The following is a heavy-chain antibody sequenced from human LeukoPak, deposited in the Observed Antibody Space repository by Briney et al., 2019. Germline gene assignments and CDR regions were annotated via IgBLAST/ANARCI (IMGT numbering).Heavy chain of an antibody. D-gene: IGHD6-13*01. Sequence: GASVKVSCKASGYTFTSYGISWVRQAPGQGLEWMGWISAYNGNTNYAQKLQGRVTMTTDTSTSTAYMELRSLRSDDTAVYYCARFEIRSSWYPGYYYYGMDVWGQGTTVTVSS. CDR2: ISAYNGNT. CDR3: ARFEIRSSWYPGYYYYGMDV. CDR1: GYTFTSYG. J-gene: IGHJ6*02. V-gene: IGHV1-18*01.